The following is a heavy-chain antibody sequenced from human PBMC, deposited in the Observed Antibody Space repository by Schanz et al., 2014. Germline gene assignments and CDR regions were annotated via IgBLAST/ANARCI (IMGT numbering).Heavy chain of an antibody. D-gene: IGHD3-16*02. V-gene: IGHV3-11*06. Sequence: QVQLVESGGGLVKPGGSLRLSCAASGFTFRDYYMSWIRQAPGKGLEWVSCTNGDGTNAKYADSVKGRFTISRDNAKKTLSLQMISLRAEDTAIYFCTRSYYDFSWGSYRFRAFDIWGQGTTVIVSS. CDR3: TRSYYDFSWGSYRFRAFDI. CDR1: GFTFRDYY. CDR2: TNGDGTNA. J-gene: IGHJ3*02.